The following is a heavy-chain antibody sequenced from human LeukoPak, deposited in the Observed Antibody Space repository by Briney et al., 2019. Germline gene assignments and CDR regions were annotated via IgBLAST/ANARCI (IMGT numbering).Heavy chain of an antibody. CDR3: ARRSMYYDFWSGYYYFDY. V-gene: IGHV4-59*12. CDR1: GGSISSYY. Sequence: PSETLPLTCTVSGGSISSYYWSWIRQPPGKGLEWIGYIYYSGSTHYNPSLKSRVTISVDTSKNQFSLKLSSVTAADTAVYYCARRSMYYDFWSGYYYFDYWGQGTLVTVSS. CDR2: IYYSGST. J-gene: IGHJ4*02. D-gene: IGHD3-3*01.